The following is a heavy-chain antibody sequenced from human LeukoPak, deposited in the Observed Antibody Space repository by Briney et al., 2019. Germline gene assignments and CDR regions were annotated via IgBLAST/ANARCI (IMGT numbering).Heavy chain of an antibody. Sequence: GGSLRLSYAASGFTVSSNYMSWVRQAPGKGLEWVSVIYSGGSTYYADSVKGRFTISIYNSKNTLYLQMNSLRAADTAVYYCARVLGQLVPFSLYYYYMDVWGKGTTVTVSS. CDR3: ARVLGQLVPFSLYYYYMDV. D-gene: IGHD6-13*01. CDR1: GFTVSSNY. V-gene: IGHV3-53*01. CDR2: IYSGGST. J-gene: IGHJ6*03.